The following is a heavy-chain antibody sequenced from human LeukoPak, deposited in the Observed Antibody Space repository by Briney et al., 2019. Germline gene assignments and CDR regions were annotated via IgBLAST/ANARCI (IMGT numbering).Heavy chain of an antibody. J-gene: IGHJ4*02. CDR2: IYYSGST. Sequence: SETLSLTCTVSGGSISSGDYYWSWIRQPPGKGLEWIGFIYYSGSTNYNTSLKSRVAISVETSKNQFSLKVSSVTAADTAVYYCARGPGATAQLHWGQGTVVTVSS. D-gene: IGHD6-25*01. CDR3: ARGPGATAQLH. CDR1: GGSISSGDYY. V-gene: IGHV4-30-4*01.